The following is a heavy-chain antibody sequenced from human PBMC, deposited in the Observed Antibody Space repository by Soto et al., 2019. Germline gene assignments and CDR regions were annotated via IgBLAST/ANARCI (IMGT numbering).Heavy chain of an antibody. V-gene: IGHV3-30*18. J-gene: IGHJ4*02. CDR1: GFTFRGCG. Sequence: QVRLVESGGGVVQPGRSLRLSCTASGFTFRGCGIHWVRQAPGKGLEWVALISYDGTNKYYGDSVKGRFTISRDNSKNTLFLQMNSLRAEDTAVYYCAKDYSSSSDGPIDYWGQGTPVTVSS. D-gene: IGHD2-15*01. CDR2: ISYDGTNK. CDR3: AKDYSSSSDGPIDY.